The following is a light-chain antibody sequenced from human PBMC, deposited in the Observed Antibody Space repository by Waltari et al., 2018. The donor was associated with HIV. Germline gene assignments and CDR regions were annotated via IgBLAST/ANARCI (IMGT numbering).Light chain of an antibody. Sequence: EIVLTQSPDTLSLYPGERATLSCRASQSVNRTFLAWYRRKPGQAPRVLVYGASSRATGTPDRFSGSGSGTDFTLTISRLEPEDFAVYYCQQYSRTPPTFGQGTKVEIK. CDR1: QSVNRTF. V-gene: IGKV3-20*01. CDR2: GAS. CDR3: QQYSRTPPT. J-gene: IGKJ1*01.